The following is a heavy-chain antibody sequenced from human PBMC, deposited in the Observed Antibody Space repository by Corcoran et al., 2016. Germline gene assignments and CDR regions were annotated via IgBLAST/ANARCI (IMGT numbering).Heavy chain of an antibody. CDR2: IYYSGST. Sequence: QVQLQESGPGLVKPSQTLSLTCTVSGGSISSGGYYWSWIRQHPGKGLEWIGYIYYSGSTYYNPSLKSRVTISVDTSKNQFSLKLSSVTAADTAGYYCARVPVVVVAAGSDYYYYYGMDVWGQGTTVTVSS. V-gene: IGHV4-31*03. D-gene: IGHD2-15*01. J-gene: IGHJ6*02. CDR3: ARVPVVVVAAGSDYYYYYGMDV. CDR1: GGSISSGGYY.